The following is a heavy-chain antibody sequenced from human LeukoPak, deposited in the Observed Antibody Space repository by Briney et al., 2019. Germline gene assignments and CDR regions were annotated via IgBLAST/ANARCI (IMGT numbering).Heavy chain of an antibody. V-gene: IGHV3-53*01. D-gene: IGHD2-21*01. CDR2: IYSGGST. Sequence: GGSLRLSCAASGFTVSSNYMSWVRQAPGKGLEWVSVIYSGGSTYYADSVKGRFTIFRDNSKNTLYLQMNSLRAEDTAVYYCAKDSIVDDTYYWGQGTLVTVSS. CDR1: GFTVSSNY. J-gene: IGHJ4*02. CDR3: AKDSIVDDTYY.